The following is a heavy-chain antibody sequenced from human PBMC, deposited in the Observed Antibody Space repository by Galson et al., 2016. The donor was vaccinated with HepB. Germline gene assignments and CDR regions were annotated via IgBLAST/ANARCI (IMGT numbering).Heavy chain of an antibody. J-gene: IGHJ4*02. V-gene: IGHV3-53*01. CDR3: ARDPGD. Sequence: SLRLSCAASGFTVRTNYMNWVRQAPGKGLEWVSVIYGGGTTYYADSVEGRFTISRDNSTNTVHLQMNSLRVDDTAVYYCARDPGDWGQGTLVTVS. CDR1: GFTVRTNY. CDR2: IYGGGTT. D-gene: IGHD3-10*01.